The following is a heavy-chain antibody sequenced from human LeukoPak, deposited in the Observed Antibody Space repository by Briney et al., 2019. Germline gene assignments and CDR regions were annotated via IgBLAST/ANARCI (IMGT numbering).Heavy chain of an antibody. J-gene: IGHJ4*02. CDR2: IVVGSGNT. CDR1: GFTFTISA. Sequence: ASVKVSCKASGFTFTISAVQWVRQARGQRLEWIGWIVVGSGNTNYAQKFQERVTITRDMSTSTAYMELSSLRSEDTAVYYCAARAAAGAPYYFDYWGQGTLVTVSS. CDR3: AARAAAGAPYYFDY. D-gene: IGHD6-13*01. V-gene: IGHV1-58*01.